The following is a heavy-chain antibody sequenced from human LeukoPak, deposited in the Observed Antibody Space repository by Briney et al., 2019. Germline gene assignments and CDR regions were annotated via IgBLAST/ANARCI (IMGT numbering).Heavy chain of an antibody. Sequence: EASVKVSCKASGYTFTSYFMHWVRQAPGQGLEWMGIINPSGGSTSYAQKFQGRVTMTRDTSTSTVYMELDSLTSDDTAVYFFARDPDGSGSYPIDYWGQGTLVTVSS. CDR3: ARDPDGSGSYPIDY. V-gene: IGHV1-46*01. J-gene: IGHJ4*02. CDR1: GYTFTSYF. D-gene: IGHD3-22*01. CDR2: INPSGGST.